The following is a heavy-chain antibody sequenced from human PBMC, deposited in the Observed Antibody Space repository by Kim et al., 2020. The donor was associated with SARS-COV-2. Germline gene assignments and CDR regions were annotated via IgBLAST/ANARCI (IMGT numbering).Heavy chain of an antibody. D-gene: IGHD2-15*01. J-gene: IGHJ4*02. Sequence: YAQKFTGRVTRTKDTSTSQVYMELASLGSEDTAVYYCARAAPDYSEDYWGQGTLVTVSS. V-gene: IGHV1-46*01. CDR3: ARAAPDYSEDY.